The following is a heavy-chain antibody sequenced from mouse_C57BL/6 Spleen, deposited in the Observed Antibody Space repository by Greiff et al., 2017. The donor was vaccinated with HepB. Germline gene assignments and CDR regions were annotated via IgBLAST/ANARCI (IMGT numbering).Heavy chain of an antibody. CDR2: IYPRSGNT. CDR1: GYTFTSYG. CDR3: ARNYGSSYSWYFDV. J-gene: IGHJ1*03. D-gene: IGHD1-1*01. V-gene: IGHV1-81*01. Sequence: QVQLQQSGAELARPGASVKLSCKASGYTFTSYGISWVKQRTGQGLEWIGEIYPRSGNTYYNEKFKGKATLTADKSSSTAYMALRSLTSEDSAVYFCARNYGSSYSWYFDVWGTGTTVTVSS.